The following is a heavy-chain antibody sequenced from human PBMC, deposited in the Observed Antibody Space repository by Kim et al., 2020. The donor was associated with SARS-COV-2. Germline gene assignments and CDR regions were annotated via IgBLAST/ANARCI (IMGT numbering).Heavy chain of an antibody. CDR2: ISGNGGST. CDR1: GFTFSTYA. D-gene: IGHD7-27*01. J-gene: IGHJ2*01. Sequence: GGSLRLSCAASGFTFSTYAMGWVRQAPGKGLEWVSGISGNGGSTYYADSVKGWFTTSRDNPKNTLYLQMNSLRAEDTAVYYCAKVGTGYWYFDFWGRGTLVTVSS. CDR3: AKVGTGYWYFDF. V-gene: IGHV3-23*01.